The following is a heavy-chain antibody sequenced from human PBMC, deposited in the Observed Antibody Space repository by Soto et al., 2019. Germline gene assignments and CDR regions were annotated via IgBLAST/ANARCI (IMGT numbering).Heavy chain of an antibody. CDR3: ARDRSRYEWFDS. CDR2: IYYSGSI. D-gene: IGHD5-12*01. Sequence: QVQLQESGPGLVKPSETLSLTCTVSGGSISSYYWSWIRQSPGRGLEWIGYIYYSGSINYNPSLKSRVTMSVDTSKNQVSLKLTSVTAADTGVYYCARDRSRYEWFDSWGQGTLVTVSS. CDR1: GGSISSYY. J-gene: IGHJ5*01. V-gene: IGHV4-59*01.